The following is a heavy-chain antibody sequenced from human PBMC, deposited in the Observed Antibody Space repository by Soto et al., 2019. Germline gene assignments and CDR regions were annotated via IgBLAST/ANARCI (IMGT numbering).Heavy chain of an antibody. D-gene: IGHD6-13*01. V-gene: IGHV1-3*01. Sequence: QVQLVQSGTEVKKPGASVQVSCKASGYTFTSYGIHWVRQAPGQRLEWMGWTNAANGDTKYSPKFQGRVTITMDTSASTAYMELSSLRSEDTAVYYCVRRPVSATGIDWFDPWGQGTLVTVSS. J-gene: IGHJ5*02. CDR2: TNAANGDT. CDR3: VRRPVSATGIDWFDP. CDR1: GYTFTSYG.